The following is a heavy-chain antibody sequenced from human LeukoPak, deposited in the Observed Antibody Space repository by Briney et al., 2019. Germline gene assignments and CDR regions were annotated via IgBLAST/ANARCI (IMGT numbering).Heavy chain of an antibody. V-gene: IGHV1-2*02. D-gene: IGHD1-26*01. CDR2: FSPKSGGT. CDR1: GYTFSGYY. CDR3: ARVLVGAHPPHDY. J-gene: IGHJ4*02. Sequence: ASVKVSCKASGYTFSGYYVHWVRQAPGQGLEWMGWFSPKSGGTHYAPKFQGRVTMTRDTSISTVYMELSRLRSDDTAEYYCARVLVGAHPPHDYWGQGTLVTVSA.